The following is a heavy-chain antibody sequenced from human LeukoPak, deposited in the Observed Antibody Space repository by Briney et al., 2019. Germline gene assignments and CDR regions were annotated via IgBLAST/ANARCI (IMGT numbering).Heavy chain of an antibody. J-gene: IGHJ6*02. V-gene: IGHV1-2*02. CDR3: ARYSYYGSGTDYYYYGMDV. CDR2: INPNSGGT. Sequence: ASVKVSCKASGYTFTGYYMHWVRQAPGQGLEWMGWINPNSGGTNYAQKFQGRFTMTRDTSISTAYMELSRLRSDDTAVYYCARYSYYGSGTDYYYYGMDVWGQGTTVTVSS. CDR1: GYTFTGYY. D-gene: IGHD3-10*01.